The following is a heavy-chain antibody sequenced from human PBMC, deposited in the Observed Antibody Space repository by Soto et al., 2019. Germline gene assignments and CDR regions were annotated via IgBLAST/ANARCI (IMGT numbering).Heavy chain of an antibody. CDR3: AREKPRCSGVSCYDAFDI. D-gene: IGHD2-15*01. CDR2: ISYDGSNK. CDR1: GFTFSSYA. V-gene: IGHV3-30-3*01. J-gene: IGHJ3*02. Sequence: GGSLRLSCAASGFTFSSYAMHWVRQAPGKGLEWVAVISYDGSNKYYADSVKGRFTISRDNSKNTLYLQMNSLRAEDTAVYYCAREKPRCSGVSCYDAFDIWGQGTMVTVSS.